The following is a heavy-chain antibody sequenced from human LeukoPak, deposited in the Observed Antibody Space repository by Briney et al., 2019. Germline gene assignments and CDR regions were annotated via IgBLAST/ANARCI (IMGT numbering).Heavy chain of an antibody. Sequence: PGGSLRLSCVASGFTFSSHAMHWVRQAPGKGLEYVSAISSNGINTYYANSVKGRFTISKDNSKNTLYLQMNSLRAEDTAVYYCARGLFNYDNSGLNYWGQGTRVTVSS. CDR3: ARGLFNYDNSGLNY. CDR2: ISSNGINT. V-gene: IGHV3-64*01. J-gene: IGHJ4*02. D-gene: IGHD3-22*01. CDR1: GFTFSSHA.